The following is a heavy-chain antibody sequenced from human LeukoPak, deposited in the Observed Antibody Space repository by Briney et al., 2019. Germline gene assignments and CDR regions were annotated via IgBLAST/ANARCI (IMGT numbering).Heavy chain of an antibody. D-gene: IGHD4-17*01. Sequence: RASVKVSCKASGGTFSSYAISWVRQAPGQGLEWMGGIIPIFGTANYAQKFQGRVTITADESTSTAYMELSSLRSEDTAVYYCATRRTTVTAFGYWGQGTLVTVSS. CDR3: ATRRTTVTAFGY. CDR1: GGTFSSYA. CDR2: IIPIFGTA. J-gene: IGHJ4*02. V-gene: IGHV1-69*13.